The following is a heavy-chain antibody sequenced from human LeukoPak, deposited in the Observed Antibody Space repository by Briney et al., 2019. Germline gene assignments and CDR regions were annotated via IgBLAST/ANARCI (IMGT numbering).Heavy chain of an antibody. Sequence: SETLSLTCTVSGGSISSYYWSWIRQPPGKGLEWIGYIYYSGSTNYNPSLKSRVTISVDTSKNQFSLKLSSVTAADTAVCYCARVGGSYDYVWGSYHPIDWFDPWGQGTLVTVSS. CDR3: ARVGGSYDYVWGSYHPIDWFDP. CDR2: IYYSGST. V-gene: IGHV4-59*12. J-gene: IGHJ5*02. D-gene: IGHD3-16*02. CDR1: GGSISSYY.